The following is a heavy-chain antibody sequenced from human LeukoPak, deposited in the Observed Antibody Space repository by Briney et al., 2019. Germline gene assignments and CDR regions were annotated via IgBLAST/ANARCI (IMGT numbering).Heavy chain of an antibody. J-gene: IGHJ4*02. D-gene: IGHD4-23*01. CDR1: GGSISSDY. CDR3: ARVQAYGGKGYYDY. CDR2: IYYSGST. Sequence: SETLSLTCTVSGGSISSDYWSWIRQPPGKELAWIGYIYYSGSTNYNPSLKSRVTISVDTSKNQFSLKLNSVTAADTAVYYCARVQAYGGKGYYDYWGQGTLVTVSS. V-gene: IGHV4-59*01.